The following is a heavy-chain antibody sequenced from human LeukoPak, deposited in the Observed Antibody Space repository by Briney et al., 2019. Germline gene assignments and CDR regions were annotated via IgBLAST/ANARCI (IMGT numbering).Heavy chain of an antibody. CDR3: ARDEHIAVAGPTPDYYYYYMDV. CDR1: GYTFTSYY. J-gene: IGHJ6*03. CDR2: IIPIFGTA. D-gene: IGHD6-19*01. V-gene: IGHV1-69*06. Sequence: ASVKVSCKASGYTFTSYYMHWVRQAPGQGLEWMGGIIPIFGTANYAQKFQGRVTITADKSTSTAYMELSSLRSEDTAVYYCARDEHIAVAGPTPDYYYYYMDVWGKGTTVTVSS.